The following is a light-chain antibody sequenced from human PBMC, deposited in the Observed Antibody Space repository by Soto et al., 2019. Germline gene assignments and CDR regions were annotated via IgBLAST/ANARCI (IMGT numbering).Light chain of an antibody. J-gene: IGKJ2*01. CDR2: DAS. CDR1: QSVSSY. CDR3: QQRSNWPRVYT. Sequence: EIVLTQSPATLSLSPGERATLSCRASQSVSSYLAWYQQQPGQAPRLLIYDASNRATGIPARFSGSGSGTDFTLTISSLEPEDFAVYYCQQRSNWPRVYTFGQGTKLEIK. V-gene: IGKV3-11*01.